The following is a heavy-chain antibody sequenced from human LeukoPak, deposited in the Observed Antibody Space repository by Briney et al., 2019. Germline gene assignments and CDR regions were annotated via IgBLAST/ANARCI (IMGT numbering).Heavy chain of an antibody. CDR3: ARVPDSFWSGFDY. J-gene: IGHJ4*02. CDR2: IYYSGST. CDR1: GGSISSGDYY. D-gene: IGHD3-3*01. Sequence: SETLSLTCTVSGGSISSGDYYWSWIRQPPGKGLEWIGYIYYSGSTNYNPSLKSRVTISVDTSKNQFSLKLSSVTAADTAVYYCARVPDSFWSGFDYWGQGTLVTVSS. V-gene: IGHV4-61*08.